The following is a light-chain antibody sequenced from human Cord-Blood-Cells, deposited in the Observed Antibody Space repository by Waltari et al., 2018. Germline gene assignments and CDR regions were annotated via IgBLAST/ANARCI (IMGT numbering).Light chain of an antibody. V-gene: IGLV2-11*01. CDR3: CSYAGSYTLV. CDR2: DVS. J-gene: IGLJ3*02. CDR1: SSDVGGSNY. Sequence: QSALTQPRSVSGSPGPSVTISCTGTSSDVGGSNYLSWYQQHPGQDPKPMLYDVSKRPSGVPVLFSGSTSGNTASLTISGSQAEDESDYCCCSYAGSYTLVFGGGTKLTVL.